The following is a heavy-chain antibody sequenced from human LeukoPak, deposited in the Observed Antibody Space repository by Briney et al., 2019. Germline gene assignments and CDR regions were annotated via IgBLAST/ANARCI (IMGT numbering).Heavy chain of an antibody. V-gene: IGHV3-53*01. J-gene: IGHJ4*02. CDR1: GFSVSSNY. CDR2: IYTCGST. CDR3: ASATEDLSYFDY. Sequence: AWGFLIPSWAVAGFSVSSNYMRLGRPAPRKGLEWGSVIYTCGSTNSADSVKGRFTISRDKSKSTLFLQMNSLRAEDTALYYCASATEDLSYFDYWGQGTLVTVSS.